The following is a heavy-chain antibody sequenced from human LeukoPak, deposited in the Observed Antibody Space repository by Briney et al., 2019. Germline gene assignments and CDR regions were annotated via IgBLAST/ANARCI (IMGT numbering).Heavy chain of an antibody. V-gene: IGHV3-23*01. CDR3: AKDLKDQFEIDY. CDR2: ISGSGGST. D-gene: IGHD2-15*01. J-gene: IGHJ4*02. CDR1: GFTFSSYW. Sequence: GGSLRLSCAASGFTFSSYWMSWVRQAPGKGLEWVSAISGSGGSTYYADSVKGRFTISRDNSKNTLYLQMNSLRAEDTAVYYCAKDLKDQFEIDYWGQGTLVTVSS.